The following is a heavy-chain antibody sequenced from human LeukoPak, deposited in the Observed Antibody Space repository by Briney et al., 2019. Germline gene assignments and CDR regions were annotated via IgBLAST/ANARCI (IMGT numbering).Heavy chain of an antibody. CDR2: IYYSGST. CDR3: ARVKRWFDP. CDR1: GGPISSYY. J-gene: IGHJ5*02. Sequence: SETLSLTCTVSGGPISSYYWSWIRQPPGKGLEWIGYIYYSGSTNYNPSLKSRVTISVDTSKNQFSLKLSSVTAADTAVYYCARVKRWFDPWGQGTLVTASS. V-gene: IGHV4-59*01.